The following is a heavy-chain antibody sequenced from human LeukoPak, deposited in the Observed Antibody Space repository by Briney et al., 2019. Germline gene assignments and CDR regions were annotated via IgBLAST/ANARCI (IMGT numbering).Heavy chain of an antibody. CDR3: AKDAWDYYGSGSYYYYYYYGMDV. V-gene: IGHV3-23*01. J-gene: IGHJ6*02. D-gene: IGHD3-10*01. CDR2: ISGSGGST. Sequence: PGRSRRLSCAAYGFTFSSYAMSWVRQAPGKGLEWVSAISGSGGSTYYADSVKGRFTISRDNSKNTLYLQMNSLRAEDTAVYYCAKDAWDYYGSGSYYYYYYYGMDVWGQGTTVTVSS. CDR1: GFTFSSYA.